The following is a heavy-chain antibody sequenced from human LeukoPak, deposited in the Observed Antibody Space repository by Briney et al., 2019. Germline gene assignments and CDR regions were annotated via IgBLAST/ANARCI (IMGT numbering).Heavy chain of an antibody. V-gene: IGHV1-46*01. CDR2: INPSGDST. CDR3: AREGQFSGYDTVDY. Sequence: ASVKVSCKASGYTFTGYYLHWVRQAPGQGLEWMGIINPSGDSTSYAQKFQGRVTVTRDTSTSTVYMELSSLRSEDTAVYYCAREGQFSGYDTVDYWGQGTLVTVSS. CDR1: GYTFTGYY. J-gene: IGHJ4*02. D-gene: IGHD5-12*01.